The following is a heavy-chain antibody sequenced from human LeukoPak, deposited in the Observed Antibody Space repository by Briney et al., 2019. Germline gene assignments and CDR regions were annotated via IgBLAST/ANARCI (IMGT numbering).Heavy chain of an antibody. D-gene: IGHD3-3*01. J-gene: IGHJ5*02. CDR1: GFTFPNSA. CDR2: IVLGAGNT. V-gene: IGHV1-58*02. CDR3: AAQRGASLHDFWSTRLFDP. Sequence: SVKVSCKASGFTFPNSAMQWVRQARGQRLEWIGWIVLGAGNTVYSHKFHDRVTITRDVSTNKAYMELDSLGSEDTAVYYCAAQRGASLHDFWSTRLFDPWGQGTLVTVSS.